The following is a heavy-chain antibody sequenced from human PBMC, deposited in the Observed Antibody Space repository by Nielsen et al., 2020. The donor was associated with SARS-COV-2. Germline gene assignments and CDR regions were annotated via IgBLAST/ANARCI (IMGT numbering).Heavy chain of an antibody. CDR2: VSYEGSKE. D-gene: IGHD3/OR15-3a*01. Sequence: GESLKISCAASGFSFNNYGMHWVRQAPGKGLEWVAYVSYEGSKEFYADSVKGRFTISRDFSKTTLYLQMNSLRAEDTAMYYCAKDRATFMIYFRRGGPDYWGQGTLVTVSS. J-gene: IGHJ4*02. CDR3: AKDRATFMIYFRRGGPDY. V-gene: IGHV3-30*18. CDR1: GFSFNNYG.